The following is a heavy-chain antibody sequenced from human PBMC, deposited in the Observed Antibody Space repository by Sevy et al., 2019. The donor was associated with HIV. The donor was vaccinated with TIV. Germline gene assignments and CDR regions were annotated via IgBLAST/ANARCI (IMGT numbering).Heavy chain of an antibody. CDR1: GFTFSSYA. D-gene: IGHD6-19*01. V-gene: IGHV3-30-3*01. CDR2: ISYDGSNK. Sequence: GGSLRLSCAASGFTFSSYAMHWVRQAPGKGLEWVAVISYDGSNKYYADSVKGRFTISRDNSKNTLYLQMNSLRAEDTAVYYCARARAGNIAVGKGPYWGQGTLVTVSS. J-gene: IGHJ4*02. CDR3: ARARAGNIAVGKGPY.